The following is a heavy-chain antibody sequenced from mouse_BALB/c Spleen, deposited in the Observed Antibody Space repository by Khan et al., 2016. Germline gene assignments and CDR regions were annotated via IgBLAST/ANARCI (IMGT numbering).Heavy chain of an antibody. CDR2: INTETGEP. Sequence: QIQLVQSGPELKKPGETVKISCKASGYTFTDYSMHWVKQAPGKGLKWMGWINTETGEPTYADDFKGRFAFSLETSASTAYLQINNLKNEDTATDFGAKGYPNYFDYWGQGTTLTVSS. D-gene: IGHD2-2*01. CDR1: GYTFTDYS. J-gene: IGHJ2*01. V-gene: IGHV9-2-1*01. CDR3: AKGYPNYFDY.